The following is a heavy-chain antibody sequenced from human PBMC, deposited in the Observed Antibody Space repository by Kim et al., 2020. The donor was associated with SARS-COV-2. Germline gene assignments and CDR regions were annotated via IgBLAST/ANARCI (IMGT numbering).Heavy chain of an antibody. Sequence: GGSLRLSCAASGFTFGDYAMHWVRQAPRKGLEWVSGISWNSGSIGYADSVKGRFTISRDNAKNSLYLQMNSLRAEDTALYYCAKDFYYYDSSGTGDYWGQGTLVTVSS. J-gene: IGHJ4*02. CDR3: AKDFYYYDSSGTGDY. D-gene: IGHD3-22*01. CDR2: ISWNSGSI. V-gene: IGHV3-9*01. CDR1: GFTFGDYA.